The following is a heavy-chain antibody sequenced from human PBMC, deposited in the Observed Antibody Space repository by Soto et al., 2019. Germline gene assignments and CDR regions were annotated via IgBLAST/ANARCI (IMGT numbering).Heavy chain of an antibody. J-gene: IGHJ4*02. CDR3: AKGGRQWMVTSDFNY. D-gene: IGHD6-19*01. V-gene: IGHV3-30*18. CDR1: GFTFSDYA. CDR2: VSHDGRNT. Sequence: VQLVESGGGVVQPGRSLRLSCAASGFTFSDYAMHWVRQAPGKGLEWVAVVSHDGRNTHYADSVKGRFTISRDSSKNRVCLEMTSLRGEGTAVYYGAKGGRQWMVTSDFNYWGQGALVTVSS.